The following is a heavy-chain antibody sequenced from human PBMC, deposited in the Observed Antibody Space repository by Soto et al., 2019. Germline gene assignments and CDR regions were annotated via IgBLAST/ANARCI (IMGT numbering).Heavy chain of an antibody. J-gene: IGHJ6*02. D-gene: IGHD2-2*01. CDR2: ISYDGSNK. V-gene: IGHV3-30-3*01. CDR1: GFTFSSYA. Sequence: QVQLVESGGGVVQPGRSLRLSCAASGFTFSSYAMHWVRQAPGKGLEWVAVISYDGSNKYYADSVKGRFTISRDNSKNTLYLQMNSLRAEDTAVYYCARGWDIVVVPAAKGRKRFLEWSGGMDVWGQGTTVTVSS. CDR3: ARGWDIVVVPAAKGRKRFLEWSGGMDV.